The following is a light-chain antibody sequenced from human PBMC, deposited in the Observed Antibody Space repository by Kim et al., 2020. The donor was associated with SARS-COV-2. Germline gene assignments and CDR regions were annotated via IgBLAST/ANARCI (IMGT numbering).Light chain of an antibody. CDR2: GAS. J-gene: IGKJ1*01. Sequence: SPGERATLPCRASRSVSSSYLAWYQQKPGQAPRLLIYGASSRATGIPDRFSGSGSGTDFTLTISRLEPEDFAVYYCQQYGSSPGTFGQGTKVDIK. CDR1: RSVSSSY. V-gene: IGKV3-20*01. CDR3: QQYGSSPGT.